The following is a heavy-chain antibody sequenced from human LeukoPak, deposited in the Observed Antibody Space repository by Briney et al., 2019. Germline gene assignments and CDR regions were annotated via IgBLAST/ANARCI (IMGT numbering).Heavy chain of an antibody. CDR1: GGTFSSYA. CDR3: ARWEPFRLDY. Sequence: ASVKVSCKASGGTFSSYAINWVRQAPGQGLEWMGWISAYNGNTNYAQKLQGRVTMTTDTSTSTAYMELRSLRSDDTAVYYCARWEPFRLDYWGQGTLVTVSS. J-gene: IGHJ4*02. CDR2: ISAYNGNT. D-gene: IGHD1-26*01. V-gene: IGHV1-18*01.